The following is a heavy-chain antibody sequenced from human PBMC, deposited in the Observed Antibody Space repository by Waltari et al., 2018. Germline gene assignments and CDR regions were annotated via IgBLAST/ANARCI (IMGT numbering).Heavy chain of an antibody. CDR2: ISYNGAT. Sequence: QLQLQESGPGLVKPSETLSLTCSVSVVSITTNRHYWGWIRQPPGQGLEWIGTISYNGATYSSPSLRSRVTILRDTSKNQFSLKLGSVTAADTAFYYCATYIGASLGTAAFDVWGQGTMVTVSS. J-gene: IGHJ3*01. V-gene: IGHV4-39*01. D-gene: IGHD5-12*01. CDR1: VVSITTNRHY. CDR3: ATYIGASLGTAAFDV.